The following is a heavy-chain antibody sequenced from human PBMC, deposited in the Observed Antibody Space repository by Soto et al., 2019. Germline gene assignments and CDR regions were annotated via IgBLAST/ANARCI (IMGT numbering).Heavy chain of an antibody. CDR3: ARDGAAYCSGGSCYSFDY. V-gene: IGHV3-33*01. Sequence: QVQLVESGGGVVQPGRSLRLSCAASGFTFSSYGMHWVRQAPGKGLEWVAVIWYDGSNKYYADSVKGRFTISRDNSKNTLYLQMNSLRAEDMAVYYCARDGAAYCSGGSCYSFDYWGQGTLVTVSS. CDR1: GFTFSSYG. D-gene: IGHD2-15*01. CDR2: IWYDGSNK. J-gene: IGHJ4*02.